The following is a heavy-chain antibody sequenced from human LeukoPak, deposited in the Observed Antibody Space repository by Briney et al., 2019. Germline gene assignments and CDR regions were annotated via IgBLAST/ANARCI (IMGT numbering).Heavy chain of an antibody. V-gene: IGHV3-72*01. CDR2: TRNEASGYTT. CDR3: ARVWGRNTYPLDY. J-gene: IGHJ4*02. Sequence: GGSLRLSCAASGFTFSDHYMDWVRQAPRKGLEWVGRTRNEASGYTTEYAASVRGRFSISRDDSENFVFLEMSSLKTEDTAVYYCARVWGRNTYPLDYWGQGTLVTVSS. D-gene: IGHD3-16*01. CDR1: GFTFSDHY.